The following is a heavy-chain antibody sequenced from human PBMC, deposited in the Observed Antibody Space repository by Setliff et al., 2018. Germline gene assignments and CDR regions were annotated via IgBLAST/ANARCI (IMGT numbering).Heavy chain of an antibody. CDR1: GGSISSGEYY. CDR2: IYSSGST. D-gene: IGHD3-10*01. Sequence: SETLSLTCTVSGGSISSGEYYWSWIRQPPGKGLEWIGDIYSSGSTYYNPSLKSRVSISVDTSKNQFSLKLSSVTAADTAVYYCARESRHYYANLGTLDYCGQGTLVTVSS. CDR3: ARESRHYYANLGTLDY. J-gene: IGHJ4*02. V-gene: IGHV4-30-4*08.